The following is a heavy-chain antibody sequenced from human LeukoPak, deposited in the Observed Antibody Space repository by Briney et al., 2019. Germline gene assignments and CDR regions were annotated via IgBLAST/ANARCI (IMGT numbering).Heavy chain of an antibody. D-gene: IGHD6-6*01. J-gene: IGHJ4*02. V-gene: IGHV1-46*01. CDR2: INPSGGST. CDR3: ARARSPSIAALDFDY. CDR1: GYTFTRYY. Sequence: GASVTVSCQASGYTFTRYYMHWVRQAPGQGLEWMGIINPSGGSTSYAQKFQGRVIMTRDTSRSTLYMELSSLRSEDADVYYCARARSPSIAALDFDYWGQGTLVTVSS.